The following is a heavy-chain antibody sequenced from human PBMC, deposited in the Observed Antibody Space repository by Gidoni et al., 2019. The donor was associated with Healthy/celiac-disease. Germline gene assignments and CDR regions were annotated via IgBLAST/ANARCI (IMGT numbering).Heavy chain of an antibody. CDR3: ARDTSTTVVYYYYGMDV. J-gene: IGHJ6*02. CDR2: ISAYNGNT. CDR1: GYTFTSYG. D-gene: IGHD1-1*01. Sequence: QVQLVQSGAEVKKPGAPVKVSCKASGYTFTSYGISWVRQAPGQGLEWMGWISAYNGNTNYAQKLQGRVTMTTDTSTSTAYMELRSLRSDDTAVYYCARDTSTTVVYYYYGMDVWGQGTTVTVSS. V-gene: IGHV1-18*01.